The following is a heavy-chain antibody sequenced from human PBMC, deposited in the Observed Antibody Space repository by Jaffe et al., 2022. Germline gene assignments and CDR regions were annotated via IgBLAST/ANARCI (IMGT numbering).Heavy chain of an antibody. J-gene: IGHJ4*02. CDR3: AREHFGDSSGYYYPTFDY. V-gene: IGHV4-61*02. Sequence: QVQLQESGPGLVKPSQTLSLTCTVSGGSISSGSYYWSWIRQPAGKGLEWIGRIYTSGSTNYNPSLKSRVTISVDTSKNQFSLKLSSVTAADTAVYYCAREHFGDSSGYYYPTFDYWGQGTLVTVSS. D-gene: IGHD3-22*01. CDR1: GGSISSGSYY. CDR2: IYTSGST.